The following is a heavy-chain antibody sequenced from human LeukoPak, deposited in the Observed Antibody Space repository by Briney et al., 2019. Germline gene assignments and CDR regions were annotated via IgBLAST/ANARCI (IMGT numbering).Heavy chain of an antibody. CDR2: IRGSGNKT. Sequence: GGSLRLSCAASGFTFSSYAMSWVRQAPGKGLEWVSAIRGSGNKTHYADSVKGRFTISRDNSKNTLYLQMNSLRAEDTAIYYCAKDAYYYDSSGYYDGGSFDYWGQGTLVTVSS. CDR3: AKDAYYYDSSGYYDGGSFDY. D-gene: IGHD3-22*01. CDR1: GFTFSSYA. J-gene: IGHJ4*02. V-gene: IGHV3-23*01.